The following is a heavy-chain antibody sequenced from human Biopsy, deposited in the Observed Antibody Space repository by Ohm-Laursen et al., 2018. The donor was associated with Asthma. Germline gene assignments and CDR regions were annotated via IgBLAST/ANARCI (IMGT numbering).Heavy chain of an antibody. Sequence: SVKVSCNTSGYTFNSAGITWVRQAPGQGLKWMGWISVYNGNTKVAQKLQDRVTMTTDTSTSTAYMELRSLRSDDTAVYFCARAVDYSHYYGIDVWGQGTTVTVS. CDR3: ARAVDYSHYYGIDV. CDR1: GYTFNSAG. CDR2: ISVYNGNT. V-gene: IGHV1-18*01. D-gene: IGHD3-10*01. J-gene: IGHJ6*02.